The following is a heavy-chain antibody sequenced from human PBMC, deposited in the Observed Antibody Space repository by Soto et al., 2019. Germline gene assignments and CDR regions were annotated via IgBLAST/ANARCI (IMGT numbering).Heavy chain of an antibody. CDR2: ISSSSSYT. V-gene: IGHV3-11*06. Sequence: QVQLVESGGGLVKPGGSLRLSCAASGFTFSDYYMSWIRQAPGKGLEWVSYISSSSSYTNYADSVKGRFTISRDNAKNSLYLQMNSLRAEDTAVYYCARWTWGKKWLVDYYYYGMDVWGQGTTVTVSS. J-gene: IGHJ6*02. CDR3: ARWTWGKKWLVDYYYYGMDV. CDR1: GFTFSDYY. D-gene: IGHD6-19*01.